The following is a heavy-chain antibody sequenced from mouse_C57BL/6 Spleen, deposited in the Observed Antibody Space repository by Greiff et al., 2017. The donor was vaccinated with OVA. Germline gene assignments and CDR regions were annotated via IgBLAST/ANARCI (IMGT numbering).Heavy chain of an antibody. CDR2: ISYDGSN. Sequence: EVKLEESGPGLVKPSQSLSLTCSVTGYSITSGYYWNWIRQFPGNKLEWMGYISYDGSNNYNPSLKNRISITRDTSKNQFFLKLNSVTTEDTATYYCARAELMDYWGQGTSVTVSS. V-gene: IGHV3-6*01. CDR1: GYSITSGYY. D-gene: IGHD4-1*01. J-gene: IGHJ4*01. CDR3: ARAELMDY.